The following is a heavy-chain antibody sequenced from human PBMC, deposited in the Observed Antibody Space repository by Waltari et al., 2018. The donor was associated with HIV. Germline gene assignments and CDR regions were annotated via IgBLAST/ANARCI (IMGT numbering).Heavy chain of an antibody. V-gene: IGHV3-33*02. CDR2: SWAEGSHE. Sequence: QVHLVESGGAVVQSGKSLRLSCAASGFNFSNYAMHWVRQGPGKGWGWWVVSWAEGSHESSASFAKGRFTISRDDSDNTLFLYLSGLRADDTAVYYCARDQHSATNYYGLDVWGQGTTVTVS. CDR3: ARDQHSATNYYGLDV. CDR1: GFNFSNYA. D-gene: IGHD3-10*01. J-gene: IGHJ6*02.